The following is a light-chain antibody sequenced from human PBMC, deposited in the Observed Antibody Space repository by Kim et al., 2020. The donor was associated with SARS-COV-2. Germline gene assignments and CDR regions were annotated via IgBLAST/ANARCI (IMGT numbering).Light chain of an antibody. CDR1: SSNIGSNT. J-gene: IGLJ1*01. CDR2: SNN. CDR3: AAWDDSLNGPV. V-gene: IGLV1-44*01. Sequence: QSVLTQPPSASGTPGQRVTISCSGSSSNIGSNTVNWYQQLPGTAPKLLIYSNNQRPSGVPDRFSGSKSGTSASLAISGLQCEDEADYYCAAWDDSLNGPVFGTGTKVTVL.